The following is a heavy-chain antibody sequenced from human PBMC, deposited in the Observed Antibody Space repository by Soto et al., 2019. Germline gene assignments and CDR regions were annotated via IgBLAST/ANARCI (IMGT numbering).Heavy chain of an antibody. CDR1: GYTFTSYG. Sequence: ASVKVSCKASGYTFTSYGISWVRQAPGQGLEWMGWISAYNDNTNYAQKLQGRVTMTTDTSTSTAYMELRSLSSDDTAVYYCARNQELNIVVVPAAIARLDYYYYMDVWGKGTTVTVSS. CDR2: ISAYNDNT. D-gene: IGHD2-2*01. J-gene: IGHJ6*03. CDR3: ARNQELNIVVVPAAIARLDYYYYMDV. V-gene: IGHV1-18*01.